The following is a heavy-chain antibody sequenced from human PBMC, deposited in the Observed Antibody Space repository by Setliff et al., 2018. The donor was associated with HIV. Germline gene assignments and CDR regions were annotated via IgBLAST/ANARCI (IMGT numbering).Heavy chain of an antibody. J-gene: IGHJ4*02. CDR3: VRAAAGLDI. Sequence: PGGSLRLSCAASGLTLSNTWMSWVRQAPGKGLEWVGRLKSKTDGGTTDYAAPVKGRFTISRDNSKDSLSLQMNNLKAEDTAVYYCVRAAAGLDIWSQGIRVTVSS. D-gene: IGHD6-25*01. CDR1: GLTLSNTW. CDR2: LKSKTDGGTT. V-gene: IGHV3-15*01.